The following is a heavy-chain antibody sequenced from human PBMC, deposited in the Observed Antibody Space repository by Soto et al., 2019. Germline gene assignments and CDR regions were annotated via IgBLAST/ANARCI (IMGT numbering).Heavy chain of an antibody. V-gene: IGHV1-69*05. D-gene: IGHD3-3*01. CDR1: GGTFSSYA. CDR2: IIPIFGTA. Sequence: SVKVSCKASGGTFSSYAISWVRQAPGQGLEWMGGIIPIFGTANYAQKFQGRVTMTRDTSTSTVYMELSSLRSEDTAVYYCARETGFLVWLVDIPPQGMDFWGQGTTVTVSS. J-gene: IGHJ6*02. CDR3: ARETGFLVWLVDIPPQGMDF.